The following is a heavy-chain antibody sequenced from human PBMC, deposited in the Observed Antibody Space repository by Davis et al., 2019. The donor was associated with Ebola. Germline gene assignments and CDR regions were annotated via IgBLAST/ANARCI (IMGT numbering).Heavy chain of an antibody. CDR2: IYYSGST. Sequence: MPSETLSLTCTVSGGSISSYYWSWIRQPPGKGLEWIGYIYYSGSTNYNPSLKSRVTISVDTSKNQFSLKLSSVTAADTAVYYCARVVLLWFGAKAYYYGMDVWGKGTTVTVSS. D-gene: IGHD3-10*01. CDR3: ARVVLLWFGAKAYYYGMDV. J-gene: IGHJ6*04. CDR1: GGSISSYY. V-gene: IGHV4-59*12.